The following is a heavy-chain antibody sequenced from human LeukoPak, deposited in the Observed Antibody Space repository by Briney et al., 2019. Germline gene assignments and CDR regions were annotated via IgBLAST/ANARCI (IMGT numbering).Heavy chain of an antibody. Sequence: SETLSLTCTVSGGSISSSTYYWGWIRQPPGKGLEWIGYIYYSGSTNYNPSLKSRVTISVDTSKNQFSLKLGSVTAADTAVYYCARDQSFLDVWGKGTTVTVSS. J-gene: IGHJ6*04. D-gene: IGHD3-3*01. CDR1: GGSISSSTYY. V-gene: IGHV4-61*01. CDR2: IYYSGST. CDR3: ARDQSFLDV.